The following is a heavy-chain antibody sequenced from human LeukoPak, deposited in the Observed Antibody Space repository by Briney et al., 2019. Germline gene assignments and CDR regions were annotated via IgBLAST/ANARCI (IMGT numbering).Heavy chain of an antibody. D-gene: IGHD2-2*01. CDR3: ARDLQREYQLLFYDAFDI. CDR1: GGTFSSYA. J-gene: IGHJ3*02. Sequence: ASVKVSCKASGGTFSSYAISWVRQAPGQGLEWMGGIIPIFGTANYAQKFQGRVTITTDESTSTAYMELSSLRSEDTAVYYCARDLQREYQLLFYDAFDIWGQGTMVTVSS. CDR2: IIPIFGTA. V-gene: IGHV1-69*05.